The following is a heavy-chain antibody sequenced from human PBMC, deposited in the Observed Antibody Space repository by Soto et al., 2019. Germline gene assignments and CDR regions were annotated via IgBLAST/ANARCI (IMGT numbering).Heavy chain of an antibody. CDR1: DGSVSSWSYY. J-gene: IGHJ4*02. CDR2: IFYSGDT. CDR3: ARVPRGNYNSLTGYYQTPYYFDY. D-gene: IGHD3-9*01. Sequence: PSGTPSLTFTVPDGSVSSWSYYWSWIRQPPGKGLEWIGYIFYSGDTNYNPSLKSRLTISVDTSKNQFSLKLSFVTAADTAVYYCARVPRGNYNSLTGYYQTPYYFDYWGQGTLVTVSS. V-gene: IGHV4-61*01.